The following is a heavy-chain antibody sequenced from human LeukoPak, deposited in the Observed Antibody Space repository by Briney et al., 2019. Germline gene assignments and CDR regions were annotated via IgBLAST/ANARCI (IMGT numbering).Heavy chain of an antibody. Sequence: PSETLSLTCTVSGGSISSSYWSWIRQPPGKGLEWIGRIHTSGSTNHNPSLKSRVTISVDTSKNQFSLKLSSVTAADTAVYYCARVMDFWSGYYYFDYWGQGTLVTVSS. CDR2: IHTSGST. CDR3: ARVMDFWSGYYYFDY. V-gene: IGHV4-4*07. CDR1: GGSISSSY. D-gene: IGHD3-3*01. J-gene: IGHJ4*02.